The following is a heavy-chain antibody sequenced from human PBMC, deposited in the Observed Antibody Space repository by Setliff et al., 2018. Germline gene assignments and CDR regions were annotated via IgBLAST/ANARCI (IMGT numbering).Heavy chain of an antibody. CDR1: GGTFRSYG. CDR2: TIPSFGST. Sequence: SAKVTCKASGGTFRSYGISWVRQAPGQELEWMGGTIPSFGSTNYAQKFQDRVTIITDESTSTADMELSSLRTEDTAVYYCAREGVDTRSSTDYRDYMDVWGKGTTVTVSS. CDR3: AREGVDTRSSTDYRDYMDV. J-gene: IGHJ6*03. D-gene: IGHD5-18*01. V-gene: IGHV1-69*05.